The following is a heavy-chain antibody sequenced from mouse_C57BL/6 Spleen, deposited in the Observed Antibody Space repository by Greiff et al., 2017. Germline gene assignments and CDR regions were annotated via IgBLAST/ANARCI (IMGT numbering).Heavy chain of an antibody. D-gene: IGHD3-3*01. Sequence: QVQLKESGAELVKPGASVKMSCKASGYTFTTYPIEWMKQNPGKSLEWIGHFHPYNDDTKYNEKFKGKATLTVDKSSSTVYLEHSRLTSDDSGVKDCARGDGEDWIDYWGQGTSVTVSA. J-gene: IGHJ4*01. CDR1: GYTFTTYP. V-gene: IGHV1-47*01. CDR2: FHPYNDDT. CDR3: ARGDGEDWIDY.